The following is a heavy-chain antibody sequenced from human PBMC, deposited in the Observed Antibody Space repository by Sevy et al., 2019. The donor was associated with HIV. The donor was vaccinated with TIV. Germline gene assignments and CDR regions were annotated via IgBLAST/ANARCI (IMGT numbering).Heavy chain of an antibody. CDR3: ATTREYYEDSSGYLDF. CDR2: FDPEDGET. CDR1: GKTLRELS. Sequence: GSVKVSCKVSGKTLRELSMNWVRQAPGKGLEWMGRFDPEDGETIYAQKFQGRVTLTEDTSTDTAYMELRSLKSEDTAVYYCATTREYYEDSSGYLDFWGQGTLVTVSS. J-gene: IGHJ4*02. D-gene: IGHD3-22*01. V-gene: IGHV1-24*01.